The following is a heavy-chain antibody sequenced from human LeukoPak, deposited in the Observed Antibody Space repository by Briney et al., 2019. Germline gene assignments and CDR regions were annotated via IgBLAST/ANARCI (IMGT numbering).Heavy chain of an antibody. CDR1: GGSISSYY. D-gene: IGHD5-12*01. Sequence: PSETLSLTCTVSGGSISSYYWSWIRQPAGKGLEWIGYIYYSGSTNYNPSLKSRVTISVDTSKNQFSLKLSSVTAADTAVYYCARHPAGVATVLDYWGQGTLVTVSS. J-gene: IGHJ4*02. CDR3: ARHPAGVATVLDY. V-gene: IGHV4-59*08. CDR2: IYYSGST.